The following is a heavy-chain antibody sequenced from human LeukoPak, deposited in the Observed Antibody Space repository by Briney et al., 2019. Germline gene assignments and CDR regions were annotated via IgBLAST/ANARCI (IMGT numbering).Heavy chain of an antibody. D-gene: IGHD2-2*01. CDR2: IIPIFGTA. CDR1: GGTFSSYA. V-gene: IGHV1-69*01. Sequence: SVKVSCKASGGTFSSYAISWVQQAPGQGLEWMGGIIPIFGTANYAQKFQGRVTITADESTSTAYMELSSLRSEDTAVYYCARDQVYPTDQHYYYYGMDVWGQGTTVTVSS. CDR3: ARDQVYPTDQHYYYYGMDV. J-gene: IGHJ6*02.